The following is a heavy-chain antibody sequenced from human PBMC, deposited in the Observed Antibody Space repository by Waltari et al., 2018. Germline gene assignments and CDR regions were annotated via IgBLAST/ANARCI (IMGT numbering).Heavy chain of an antibody. V-gene: IGHV4-38-2*01. CDR2: IYHSGST. J-gene: IGHJ3*02. D-gene: IGHD5-12*01. CDR3: ARLGGWKGSGYLNSIAFDI. Sequence: QVQLQESGPGLVKPSETLSLTCAVSGYSISSGYYWGWIRQPPGKGLEWIGSIYHSGSTYYNPALKSRVTISVDTSKNQFSLKLSSVTAADTAVYYCARLGGWKGSGYLNSIAFDIWGQGTMVTVSS. CDR1: GYSISSGYY.